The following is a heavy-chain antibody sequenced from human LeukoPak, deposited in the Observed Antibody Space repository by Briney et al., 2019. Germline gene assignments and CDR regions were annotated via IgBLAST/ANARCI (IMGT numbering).Heavy chain of an antibody. J-gene: IGHJ4*02. Sequence: ASVKVSCKASGGTFSRYAISWVRQAPGQGLEWMGGIIPIFGTANYAQKFQGRVTITADESTSTAYMELRSLRSEDTAVYYCARGGRYFDWLLDWGQGTLVTVSS. CDR2: IIPIFGTA. CDR1: GGTFSRYA. D-gene: IGHD3-9*01. CDR3: ARGGRYFDWLLD. V-gene: IGHV1-69*13.